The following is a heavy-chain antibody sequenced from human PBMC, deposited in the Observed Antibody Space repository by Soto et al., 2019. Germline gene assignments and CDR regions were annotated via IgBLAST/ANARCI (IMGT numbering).Heavy chain of an antibody. CDR1: GGSISSSSYY. D-gene: IGHD2-2*01. CDR3: ARGVVPAAMPSIGNWFDP. V-gene: IGHV4-39*01. Sequence: QLQLQESGPGLVKPSETLSLTCTVSGGSISSSSYYWGWIRQPPGKGLEWIGSIYYSGSTYYNPSLKSRVTISVDTSKNQFSLKLSSVTAADTAVYYCARGVVPAAMPSIGNWFDPWGQGTLVTVSS. J-gene: IGHJ5*02. CDR2: IYYSGST.